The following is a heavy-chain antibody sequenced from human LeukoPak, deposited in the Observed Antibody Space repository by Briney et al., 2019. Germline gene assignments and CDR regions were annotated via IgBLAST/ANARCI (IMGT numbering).Heavy chain of an antibody. J-gene: IGHJ4*02. Sequence: ASVKVSCKASGYTFTSYYMHWVRQAPGQRLEWMGWINAGSGNTKYSQNLQGRVTITRDTSASTAYMELSSLRSEDTAAYYCAGAYCTDGVCSTPFDDWGQGTLVTVSS. CDR3: AGAYCTDGVCSTPFDD. V-gene: IGHV1-3*01. CDR1: GYTFTSYY. CDR2: INAGSGNT. D-gene: IGHD2-8*01.